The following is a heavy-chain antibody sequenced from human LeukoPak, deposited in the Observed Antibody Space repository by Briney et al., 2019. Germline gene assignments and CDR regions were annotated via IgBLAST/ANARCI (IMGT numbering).Heavy chain of an antibody. Sequence: SETLSLTCTVSGGSISSGCYCGWLLRQPARELVEWIGSIYYSGNTYYNPSLKSRVTISVDTSKNQFSLKLSSVTAADTAVYYCAREGREKAFDIWGQGTMVTVSS. CDR2: IYYSGNT. V-gene: IGHV4-39*07. CDR3: AREGREKAFDI. J-gene: IGHJ3*02. CDR1: GGSISSGCYC.